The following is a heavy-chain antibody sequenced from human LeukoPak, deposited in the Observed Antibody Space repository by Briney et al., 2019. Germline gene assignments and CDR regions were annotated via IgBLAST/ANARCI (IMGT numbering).Heavy chain of an antibody. J-gene: IGHJ4*02. D-gene: IGHD3-22*01. Sequence: GGSLRLSCEGSGFSFSSYWMTWVRQCPGKGPEWVANIKQDESERYTVDSVKGRFTISRDNAKNSLYLQMNSLRAEDTALYYCAKDFYDSSGYPDYWGQGTLVTVSS. V-gene: IGHV3-7*03. CDR1: GFSFSSYW. CDR3: AKDFYDSSGYPDY. CDR2: IKQDESER.